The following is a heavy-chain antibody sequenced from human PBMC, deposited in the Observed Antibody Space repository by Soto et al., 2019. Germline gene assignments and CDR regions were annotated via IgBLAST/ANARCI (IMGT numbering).Heavy chain of an antibody. D-gene: IGHD3-22*01. V-gene: IGHV1-69*13. J-gene: IGHJ3*02. CDR2: IIPIFGTA. CDR1: GGTFSSYA. Sequence: SVKVSCKASGGTFSSYAISWVRQAPGQGLEWMGGIIPIFGTANYAQKFQGRVTITADESTSTAYMELSSLRSEDTAVYYCARDPTATYDSSAFDIWGQGTMVTVSS. CDR3: ARDPTATYDSSAFDI.